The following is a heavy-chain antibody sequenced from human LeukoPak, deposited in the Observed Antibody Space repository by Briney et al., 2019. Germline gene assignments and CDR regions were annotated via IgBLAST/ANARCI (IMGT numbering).Heavy chain of an antibody. CDR3: ARVWLRGSDY. J-gene: IGHJ4*02. Sequence: SETLSLTCTVSGGSISSYYWSWLRQPPGKGLEWIGYIYYSGSTNYNPSLKSRVTISVDTSKNQFSLKLSSVTAADTAVYYCARVWLRGSDYWGQGTLVTVSS. CDR2: IYYSGST. CDR1: GGSISSYY. V-gene: IGHV4-59*01. D-gene: IGHD5-12*01.